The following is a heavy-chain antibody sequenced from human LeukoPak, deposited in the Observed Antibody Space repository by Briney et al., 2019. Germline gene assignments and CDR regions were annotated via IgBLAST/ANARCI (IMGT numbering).Heavy chain of an antibody. D-gene: IGHD5-18*01. CDR2: MNPNTDNR. CDR1: GYTFTSFD. V-gene: IGHV1-8*03. CDR3: ARVGYSNSYEY. Sequence: ASVKVSCKASGYTFTSFDINWVRQAAGQGLEWMGWMNPNTDNRGYAQRFQGRVTITWDTSISTAYMELTSLRSEDTALYYCARVGYSNSYEYWGQGSPVTVSS. J-gene: IGHJ4*02.